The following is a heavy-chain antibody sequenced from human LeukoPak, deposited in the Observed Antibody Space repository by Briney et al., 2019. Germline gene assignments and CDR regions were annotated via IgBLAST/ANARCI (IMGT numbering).Heavy chain of an antibody. CDR2: IQSKTDGGTT. Sequence: PGGSLRLSCAASGFTVSSNYMSWVRQAPGKGLEWVGRIQSKTDGGTTAYAAPVKGRFTISRDDSKTTLYLQMNRLKTEDTAVYYCATLTVRGVINIWGQGTLVTVSS. CDR1: GFTVSSNY. J-gene: IGHJ4*02. D-gene: IGHD3-10*01. CDR3: ATLTVRGVINI. V-gene: IGHV3-15*01.